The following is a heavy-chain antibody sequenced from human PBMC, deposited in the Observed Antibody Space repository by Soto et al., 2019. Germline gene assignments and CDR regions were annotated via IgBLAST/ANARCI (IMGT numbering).Heavy chain of an antibody. CDR3: ARVAVIMGRYFDY. J-gene: IGHJ4*02. V-gene: IGHV1-18*04. CDR2: ISAYNGNT. CDR1: GYTFTGYY. Sequence: ASVKVSCKASGYTFTGYYMHWVRQAPGQGLEWMGWISAYNGNTNYAQKLQGRVTMTRDTSTSTVYMELSSLRSEDTAVYYCARVAVIMGRYFDYWGQGTLVTVSS. D-gene: IGHD3-3*01.